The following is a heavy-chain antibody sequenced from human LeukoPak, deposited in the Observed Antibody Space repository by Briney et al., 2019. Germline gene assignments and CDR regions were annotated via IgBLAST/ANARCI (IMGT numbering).Heavy chain of an antibody. CDR3: AKDQNYDILTGLRRYYGMDV. D-gene: IGHD3-9*01. J-gene: IGHJ6*02. V-gene: IGHV3-23*01. Sequence: GGSLRLSCAASGFTFTSYAMSWVRQAPGKGLEWVSTISGGGGITYYADSVKGRFTISRDSSKKTLYLQMNSLRGEDTAVYYCAKDQNYDILTGLRRYYGMDVWGQGTTVTVSS. CDR1: GFTFTSYA. CDR2: ISGGGGIT.